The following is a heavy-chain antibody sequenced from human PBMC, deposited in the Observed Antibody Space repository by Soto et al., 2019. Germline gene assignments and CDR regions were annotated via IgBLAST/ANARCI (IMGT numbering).Heavy chain of an antibody. Sequence: EVQLLESGGGLVQPGVSQRLSCAASGFIFSSYAMSWVRQAPGKGLEWVSAVSGSGTSAYYADSVKGRFTISRDNSKNTLYLKMNNLRADDTAVYYCTRANGGWYYWFDPWGQGTLVTVSS. CDR2: VSGSGTSA. CDR3: TRANGGWYYWFDP. J-gene: IGHJ5*02. CDR1: GFIFSSYA. D-gene: IGHD6-19*01. V-gene: IGHV3-23*01.